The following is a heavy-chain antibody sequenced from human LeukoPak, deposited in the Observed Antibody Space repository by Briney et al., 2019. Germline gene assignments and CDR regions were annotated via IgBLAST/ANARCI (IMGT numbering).Heavy chain of an antibody. CDR1: GYTFTSYA. V-gene: IGHV1-3*01. CDR3: ARDPSDLLWFGELFVWFDP. D-gene: IGHD3-10*01. CDR2: INAGNGNT. Sequence: ASVKVSCKASGYTFTSYAKHWVRQAPGQRLEWMGWINAGNGNTKYSQKFQGRVTITRDTSASTAYMELSSLRSEDTAVYYCARDPSDLLWFGELFVWFDPWGQGTLVTVSS. J-gene: IGHJ5*02.